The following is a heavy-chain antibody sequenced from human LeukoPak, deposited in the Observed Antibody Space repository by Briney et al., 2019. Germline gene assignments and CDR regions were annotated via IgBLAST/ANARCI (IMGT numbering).Heavy chain of an antibody. Sequence: GGSLRLSCAASGFTFSSYVMHWVRQAPGKGLEWVAVISYDGSNKYYADFVKGRFTISRDNSKNTLYLQMNSLRAEDTAVYYCARPITIFDYYYGMDVWGQGTTVTVSS. CDR3: ARPITIFDYYYGMDV. V-gene: IGHV3-30*03. CDR2: ISYDGSNK. CDR1: GFTFSSYV. J-gene: IGHJ6*02. D-gene: IGHD3-3*01.